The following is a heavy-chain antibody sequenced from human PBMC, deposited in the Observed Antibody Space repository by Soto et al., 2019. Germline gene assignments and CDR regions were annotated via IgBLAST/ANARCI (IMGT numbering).Heavy chain of an antibody. CDR3: ARRQAGDSHWYFDL. J-gene: IGHJ2*01. D-gene: IGHD2-21*01. Sequence: DVQLLESGGDLVQPGESLRLSCAASGFIFSDFAMSWVRQTPGKGLEWVSAVSVYGGSTHYSDAVKGRFTISRDNSRGTLFLQMNSLRAEDTAVYYCARRQAGDSHWYFDLWGRGTLVTVSS. CDR1: GFIFSDFA. CDR2: VSVYGGST. V-gene: IGHV3-23*01.